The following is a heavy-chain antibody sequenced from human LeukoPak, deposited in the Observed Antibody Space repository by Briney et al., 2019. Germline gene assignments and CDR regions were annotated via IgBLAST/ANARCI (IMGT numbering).Heavy chain of an antibody. V-gene: IGHV4-59*11. J-gene: IGHJ4*02. CDR3: ARDQIGYGLDY. D-gene: IGHD5-18*01. CDR2: IYDSWNT. CDR1: SGSINNHY. Sequence: PSETLSLTCIVSSGSINNHYWSWLPQPPGKGLEWIGYIYDSWNTNYNPSLQSRVTISMDASRNQFSLNLTSVTAAHTAVYYCARDQIGYGLDYRGQGTLVTVSS.